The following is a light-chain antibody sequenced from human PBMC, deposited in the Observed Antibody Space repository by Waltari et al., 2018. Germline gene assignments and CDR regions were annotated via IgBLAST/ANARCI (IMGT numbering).Light chain of an antibody. CDR1: IPNVGIQY. CDR3: ATWDNSLSEVV. J-gene: IGLJ2*01. Sequence: QSVLTQPPSVSAAPGQSVTISCSGIIPNVGIQYVSWYPQLPGTAPKLLIYDNNKRPSGIPDRFSASKSGTSATLGITGLQIGDEADYYCATWDNSLSEVVFGGGTKLTVL. V-gene: IGLV1-51*01. CDR2: DNN.